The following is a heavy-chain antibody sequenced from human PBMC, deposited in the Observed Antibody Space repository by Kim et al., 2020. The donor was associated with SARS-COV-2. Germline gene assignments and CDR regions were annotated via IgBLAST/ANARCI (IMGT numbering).Heavy chain of an antibody. D-gene: IGHD4-17*01. CDR3: ARQRSDYGGSGVDY. Sequence: GGSLRLSCAASGFTFSDYYMSWIRQAPGKGLEWVSYISSSSSYTNYADSVKGRFTISRDNAKNSLYLQMNSLRAEDTAVYYCARQRSDYGGSGVDYWGQGTLVTVSS. CDR1: GFTFSDYY. V-gene: IGHV3-11*03. CDR2: ISSSSSYT. J-gene: IGHJ4*02.